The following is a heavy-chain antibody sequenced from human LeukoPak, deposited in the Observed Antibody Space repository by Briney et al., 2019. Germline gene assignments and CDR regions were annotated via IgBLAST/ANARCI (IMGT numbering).Heavy chain of an antibody. D-gene: IGHD3-22*01. CDR1: GGSIISGNYY. CDR2: IYNSGST. J-gene: IGHJ3*02. V-gene: IGHV4-31*03. CDR3: ARVITMIVVVIIPRAFDI. Sequence: KPSETLSLTCTVSGGSIISGNYYWSWIRQPPGKGLEWIGYIYNSGSTHYNPSLKSRVAMSVDTSKNQFSLKLSSVTAADTAVYYCARVITMIVVVIIPRAFDIWGQGTMVTVSS.